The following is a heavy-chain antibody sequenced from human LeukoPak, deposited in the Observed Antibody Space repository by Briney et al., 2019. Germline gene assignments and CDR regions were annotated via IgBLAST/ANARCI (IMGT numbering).Heavy chain of an antibody. V-gene: IGHV1-69*05. CDR2: IIPIFGTA. D-gene: IGHD6-25*01. CDR3: AGDLRGYYSRGGAGAFEI. Sequence: GASVKVSCKASGGTFSSYAISWVRQAPGQGLEWMGGIIPIFGTANYAQKFQGRVTITTDESTSTAYMELSSLGSEETAVYFCAGDLRGYYSRGGAGAFEIWGQGEMVPVSS. CDR1: GGTFSSYA. J-gene: IGHJ3*02.